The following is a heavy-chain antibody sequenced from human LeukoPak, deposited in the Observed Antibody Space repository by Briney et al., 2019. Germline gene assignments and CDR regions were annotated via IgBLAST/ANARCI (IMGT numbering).Heavy chain of an antibody. CDR1: GYTFTTYY. V-gene: IGHV1-46*01. CDR2: INPSGGST. D-gene: IGHD5-24*01. CDR3: AREGVEMATIYAFDI. J-gene: IGHJ3*02. Sequence: ASVTVSCKASGYTFTTYYMHWVRQAPGQGLEWMGVINPSGGSTSYAQKFQGRVTMTRDTSTSTVYMELSSLRSEDTAVYYCAREGVEMATIYAFDIWGQGTMVTVSS.